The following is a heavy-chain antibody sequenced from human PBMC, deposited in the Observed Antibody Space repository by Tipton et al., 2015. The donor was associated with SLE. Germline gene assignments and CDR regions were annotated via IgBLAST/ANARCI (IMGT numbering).Heavy chain of an antibody. CDR1: GFTFSSYA. D-gene: IGHD6-19*01. CDR3: ARSSLAVVHFDY. V-gene: IGHV3-23*01. Sequence: SLRLSCAASGFTFSSYAMSWVRQAPGKGLEWVSAISGSGGSTYYADSVKGRFTISRDNSKNTLYLQMNSLRAEDTAVYYCARSSLAVVHFDYWGQGTLVTVSS. CDR2: ISGSGGST. J-gene: IGHJ4*02.